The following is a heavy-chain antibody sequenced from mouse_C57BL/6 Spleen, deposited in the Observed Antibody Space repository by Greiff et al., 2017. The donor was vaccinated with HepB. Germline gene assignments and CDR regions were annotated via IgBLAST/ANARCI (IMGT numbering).Heavy chain of an antibody. CDR1: GFTFSDYG. J-gene: IGHJ2*01. V-gene: IGHV5-17*01. CDR3: ARPGYYDYFDY. CDR2: ISSGSSTI. D-gene: IGHD2-3*01. Sequence: EVKLVESGGGLVKPGGSLKLSCAASGFTFSDYGMHWVRQAPEKGLEWVAYISSGSSTIYYADTVKGRFTISSDNAKNNLFLQMTSLRSEDTAMYYCARPGYYDYFDYWGQGTTLTVSS.